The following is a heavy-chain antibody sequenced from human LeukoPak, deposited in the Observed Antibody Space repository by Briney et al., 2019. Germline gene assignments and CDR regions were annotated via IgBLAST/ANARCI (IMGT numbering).Heavy chain of an antibody. CDR3: ARRGKRNWFDP. J-gene: IGHJ5*02. CDR1: GYTFTSHD. CDR2: MNPNSGNT. D-gene: IGHD3-10*01. Sequence: ASVKVSCKASGYTFTSHDINWVRQATGQGLEWMGWMNPNSGNTGYAQKFQGRVTITRNTSISTACMELSSLRSEDTAVYYCARRGKRNWFDPWGQGTLVTVSS. V-gene: IGHV1-8*02.